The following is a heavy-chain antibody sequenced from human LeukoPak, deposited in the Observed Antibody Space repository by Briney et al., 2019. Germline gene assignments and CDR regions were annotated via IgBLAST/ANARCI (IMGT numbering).Heavy chain of an antibody. CDR1: GYTFTSYG. CDR3: ARSGYYGSGSYHNWFDP. Sequence: ASVKVSCKATGYTFTSYGMSWVRQAPGQGLEWMGWISAYNGNTNYAQKLQGRVTMTTDTSTSTAYMELRSLRSDDTAVYYCARSGYYGSGSYHNWFDPWGQGTLVTVSS. CDR2: ISAYNGNT. D-gene: IGHD3-10*01. V-gene: IGHV1-18*04. J-gene: IGHJ5*02.